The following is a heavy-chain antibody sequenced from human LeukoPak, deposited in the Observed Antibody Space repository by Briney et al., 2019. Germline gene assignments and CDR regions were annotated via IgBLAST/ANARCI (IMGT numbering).Heavy chain of an antibody. Sequence: SQTLSLTCTVSGGSISSGDYYWSWIRQPPGKGLEWIGYIYYSGSTYYNPSLKSRVTISVDTSKNQFSLKLSSVTAADTAVYYCARAQKDCSGGSCYFEIDQYPYYFDYWGQGTLVTVSS. CDR2: IYYSGST. CDR1: GGSISSGDYY. CDR3: ARAQKDCSGGSCYFEIDQYPYYFDY. D-gene: IGHD2-15*01. J-gene: IGHJ4*02. V-gene: IGHV4-30-4*01.